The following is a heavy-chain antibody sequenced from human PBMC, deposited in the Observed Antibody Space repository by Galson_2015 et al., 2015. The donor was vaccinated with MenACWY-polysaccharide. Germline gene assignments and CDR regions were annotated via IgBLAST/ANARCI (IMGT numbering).Heavy chain of an antibody. J-gene: IGHJ4*02. CDR2: ISPTGGNS. V-gene: IGHV3-23*01. CDR3: ARNPGNSRNSHMDY. Sequence: SLRLSCAASGFTFSSFAMTWVRQAPGKGLEWVSAISPTGGNSYYADSVKGRFTISRDNSKNVLYLQMNRLRAEDTAVYYCARNPGNSRNSHMDYSGQGTLVAVS. CDR1: GFTFSSFA. D-gene: IGHD4-23*01.